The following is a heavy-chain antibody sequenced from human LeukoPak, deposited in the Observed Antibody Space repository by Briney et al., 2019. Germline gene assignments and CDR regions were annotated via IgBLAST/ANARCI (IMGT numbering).Heavy chain of an antibody. CDR2: IYSGGST. V-gene: IGHV3-53*01. CDR3: AKGAIPIYGVVDF. J-gene: IGHJ4*02. CDR1: GFTFSSYA. Sequence: GRSLRLSCAASGFTFSSYAMHWVRQAPGKGLEWVSVIYSGGSTDYADSVRGRFTISRDNSKNTVYLQMNSLRAEDTAVYYCAKGAIPIYGVVDFWGQGTLVTVSS. D-gene: IGHD3-3*01.